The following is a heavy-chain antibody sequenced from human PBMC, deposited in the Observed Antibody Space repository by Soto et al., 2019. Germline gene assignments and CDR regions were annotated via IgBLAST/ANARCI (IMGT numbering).Heavy chain of an antibody. CDR3: ARATGVYNWNYYY. CDR2: ISAYNGNT. J-gene: IGHJ4*02. D-gene: IGHD1-7*01. V-gene: IGHV1-18*01. Sequence: GASVKVSCKASGYTFTSYGISRARQAPGQGLEWMGWISAYNGNTNDAQKLQGRVTMTTDTSTSTAYMELRSLRSDATAVYYCARATGVYNWNYYYCGQGPLVTVSS. CDR1: GYTFTSYG.